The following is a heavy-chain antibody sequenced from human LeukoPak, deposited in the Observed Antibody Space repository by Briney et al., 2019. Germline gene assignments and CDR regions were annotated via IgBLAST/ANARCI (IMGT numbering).Heavy chain of an antibody. V-gene: IGHV5-51*01. Sequence: GESLKISCKGSGYSFTSYWIGWVRQMPGKGLEWMGIIYPGDSGTRYSPSFQGQVTISADKSISTAYLQWSSLKASDTAMYYCARHSTYYYGSGRYYNQDYWGQGTLVTVSS. J-gene: IGHJ4*02. CDR1: GYSFTSYW. CDR2: IYPGDSGT. D-gene: IGHD3-10*01. CDR3: ARHSTYYYGSGRYYNQDY.